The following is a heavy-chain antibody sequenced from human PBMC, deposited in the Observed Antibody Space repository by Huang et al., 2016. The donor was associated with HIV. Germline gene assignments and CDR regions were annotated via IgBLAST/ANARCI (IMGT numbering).Heavy chain of an antibody. CDR1: GFYFSNFG. D-gene: IGHD1-1*01. CDR2: VSFDVSNK. J-gene: IGHJ6*03. CDR3: AKGYSAVHYYMDV. V-gene: IGHV3-30*18. Sequence: QVQLVESGGGVVQPGRSLRLSCAASGFYFSNFGMHWVRQAPGKGLEWVAVVSFDVSNKYYADSVKGRFTISRDNFENTLYLYMNSLRAEDTAVYYCAKGYSAVHYYMDVWGKGTTVTVSS.